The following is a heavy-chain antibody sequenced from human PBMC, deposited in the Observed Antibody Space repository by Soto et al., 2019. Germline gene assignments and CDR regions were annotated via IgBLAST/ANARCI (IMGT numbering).Heavy chain of an antibody. CDR2: ISYDGSNS. CDR3: AKGILSATFAPYAMDV. CDR1: GFPFNNYA. D-gene: IGHD3-16*01. Sequence: QVQLVESGGGVVQPGTSLRLSCAASGFPFNNYAMHWVRQRPGKGLDWVAVISYDGSNSYYSDSVKGRFTVSRDRSKNTLSLQMNSLRVEDTAVYYCAKGILSATFAPYAMDVWGQRTTVTVSS. J-gene: IGHJ6*02. V-gene: IGHV3-30*18.